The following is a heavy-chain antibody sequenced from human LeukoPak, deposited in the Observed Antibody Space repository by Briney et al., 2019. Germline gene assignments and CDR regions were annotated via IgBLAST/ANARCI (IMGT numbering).Heavy chain of an antibody. CDR2: IYKSGST. V-gene: IGHV4-59*11. Sequence: PSETLSLTCSVSDGSIGTHYWTWIRQPPGKGLEWIGYIYKSGSTKYNPFLKSRVSFSLDTTKNQLSLKLTSVTAADTAVYYCARGGVGYYYMDVWGKGTTVIVSS. J-gene: IGHJ6*03. D-gene: IGHD3-16*01. CDR1: DGSIGTHY. CDR3: ARGGVGYYYMDV.